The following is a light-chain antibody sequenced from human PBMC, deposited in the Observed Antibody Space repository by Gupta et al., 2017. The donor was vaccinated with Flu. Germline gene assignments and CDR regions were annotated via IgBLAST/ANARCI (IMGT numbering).Light chain of an antibody. CDR1: SSNIGSNT. Sequence: QSVLTQPPSPSRHPWQRVTISCSGSSSNIGSNTVNWYQQLPGTAPKLLIYSNNQRPSGVPDRFSGSKSGTSASLAISGLQAEDEADYYCAAWDDSMNGFWVFGGGTKLTVL. CDR2: SNN. CDR3: AAWDDSMNGFWV. V-gene: IGLV1-44*01. J-gene: IGLJ3*02.